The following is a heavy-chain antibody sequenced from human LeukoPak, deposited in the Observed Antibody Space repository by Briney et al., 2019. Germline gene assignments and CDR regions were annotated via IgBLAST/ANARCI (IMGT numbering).Heavy chain of an antibody. CDR1: GFTFSSDA. V-gene: IGHV3-23*01. CDR2: ISGSGGST. D-gene: IGHD3-22*01. CDR3: AKGGDYYESSGNNLEYFQH. J-gene: IGHJ1*01. Sequence: GGSLRLSCIDTGFTFSSDAMGWVRQAPGKGLEWVSGISGSGGSTNYAASVKGQFTISRDNSKNTLYVEMKSLRAEDTAVYYCAKGGDYYESSGNNLEYFQHWGQGTLVTVSS.